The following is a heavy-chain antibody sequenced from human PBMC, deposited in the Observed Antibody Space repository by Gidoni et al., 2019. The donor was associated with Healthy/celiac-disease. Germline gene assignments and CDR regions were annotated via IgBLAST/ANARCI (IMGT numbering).Heavy chain of an antibody. V-gene: IGHV5-51*01. J-gene: IGHJ3*02. CDR2: IYPGDSDT. CDR1: GYSFTSYW. CDR3: ARTGGRTYYYDSSGYSHAFDI. Sequence: EVQLVQSGAEVKKPGESLKISCKGSGYSFTSYWIGWVRQMPGKGLAWMGIIYPGDSDTRYSPSFQGQVTISADKSISTAYLQWSSLKASDTAMYYCARTGGRTYYYDSSGYSHAFDIWGQGTMVTVSS. D-gene: IGHD3-22*01.